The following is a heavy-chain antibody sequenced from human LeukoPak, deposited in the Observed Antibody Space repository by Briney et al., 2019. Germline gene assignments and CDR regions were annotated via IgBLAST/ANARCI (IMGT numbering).Heavy chain of an antibody. CDR2: ISSSGTTI. D-gene: IGHD3-10*01. Sequence: PGGSLRLSCAASGFTFRSYSMNWVRRAPGKGLEWVSYISSSGTTIYYADSVKGRFTVSRDNAKNSLYLQINSLRAEDTAVYYCSSPRVVRGIIPMDVWGKGTTVTVSS. CDR3: SSPRVVRGIIPMDV. CDR1: GFTFRSYS. V-gene: IGHV3-48*04. J-gene: IGHJ6*03.